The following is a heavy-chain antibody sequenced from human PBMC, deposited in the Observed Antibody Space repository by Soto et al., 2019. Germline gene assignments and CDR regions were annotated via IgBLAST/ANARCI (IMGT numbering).Heavy chain of an antibody. Sequence: QVQLVESGGGVVQPGRSLRLSCAASGFTFSSYGMHWVRQAPGKGLEWVAVISYDGSNKYYEDSVKGRFIISRDNSKNTSYLQMNILRAEDTAVYYCAKDRARYCGGGSCYSIFVCCGQGALVTVSS. CDR2: ISYDGSNK. D-gene: IGHD2-15*01. J-gene: IGHJ4*02. V-gene: IGHV3-30*18. CDR3: AKDRARYCGGGSCYSIFVC. CDR1: GFTFSSYG.